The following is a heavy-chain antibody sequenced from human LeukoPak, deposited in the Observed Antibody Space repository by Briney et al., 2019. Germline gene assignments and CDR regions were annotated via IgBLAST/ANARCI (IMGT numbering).Heavy chain of an antibody. CDR3: ARGKFSSSGYYVDY. Sequence: PGGSLRLSCAASGFTFSSCPMHWVRQAPGKGLEWVAVISYDGSKNYYGDSVKGRFTISRDNSKNTLYLQMNSLRAEDTAVYFCARGKFSSSGYYVDYWSQGNLVTVSS. CDR1: GFTFSSCP. CDR2: ISYDGSKN. J-gene: IGHJ4*02. V-gene: IGHV3-30-3*01. D-gene: IGHD6-13*01.